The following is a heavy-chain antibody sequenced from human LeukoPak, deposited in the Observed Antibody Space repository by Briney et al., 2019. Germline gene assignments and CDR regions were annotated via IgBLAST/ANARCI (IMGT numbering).Heavy chain of an antibody. CDR1: GYTFTGYY. D-gene: IGHD2-2*02. V-gene: IGHV1-2*02. Sequence: ASVKVSCKASGYTFTGYYMHWVRQAPGQGLEWMGWINPNSGGTNYAQKFQGRVTMTRDTSISTAYMELSRLRSDDTAVYYCARENIVVVPAAIPYFDYWGQGTLVTVSS. J-gene: IGHJ4*02. CDR3: ARENIVVVPAAIPYFDY. CDR2: INPNSGGT.